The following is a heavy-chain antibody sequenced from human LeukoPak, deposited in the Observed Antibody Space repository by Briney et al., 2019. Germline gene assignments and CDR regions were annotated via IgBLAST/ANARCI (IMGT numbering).Heavy chain of an antibody. D-gene: IGHD3-3*01. CDR1: GFTFSSYA. J-gene: IGHJ4*02. CDR2: ISGCAGTT. V-gene: IGHV3-23*01. CDR3: AKGGETSIDFWSGYDFDS. Sequence: GGSLRLXCAASGFTFSSYAMSWVRQAPGKGLECVSVISGCAGTTYYADSVKGRFTISRDNSKNTLYLQMNSLRAEDTAVYYCAKGGETSIDFWSGYDFDSWGQGTLVTVSS.